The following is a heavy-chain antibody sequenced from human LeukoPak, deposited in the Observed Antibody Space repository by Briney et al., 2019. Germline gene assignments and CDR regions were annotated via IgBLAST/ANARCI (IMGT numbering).Heavy chain of an antibody. CDR1: GFTFSSYA. CDR3: ARDAVRQETQNIPPGY. Sequence: GGSLRLSCAASGFTFSSYAMHWVRQAPGKGLEWVAVISYDGSNKYYADSVKGRFTISRDNSKNTLYLQMNSLRAKDTAVYYWARDAVRQETQNIPPGYGCRGALVTVSS. D-gene: IGHD1-1*01. J-gene: IGHJ4*02. CDR2: ISYDGSNK. V-gene: IGHV3-30*04.